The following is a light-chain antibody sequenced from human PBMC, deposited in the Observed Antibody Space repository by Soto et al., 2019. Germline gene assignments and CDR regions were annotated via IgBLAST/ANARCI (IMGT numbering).Light chain of an antibody. CDR3: QQRSNWPRT. J-gene: IGKJ1*01. CDR1: QSVSSY. V-gene: IGKV3-11*01. CDR2: DAS. Sequence: ELVLTQSPATLSLSPGERATLSCRASQSVSSYLAWYQQKPGQAPRLLIYDASNRATGIPARFSGSGSGTDFTLTISILEPEDFAVYYCQQRSNWPRTFGQGTKAEIK.